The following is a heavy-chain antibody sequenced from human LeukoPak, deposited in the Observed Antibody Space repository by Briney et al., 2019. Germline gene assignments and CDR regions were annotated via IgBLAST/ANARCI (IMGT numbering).Heavy chain of an antibody. V-gene: IGHV3-21*01. Sequence: GGSLRLSCAASGFTFSSYSMNWVRQAPGKGLEWVSSISSSSSYIYYADSVKGRFTISRDNAKNSLYLQMNSLRAEDTAVYYCARTFDWLFSFDYWGQGTLVTVSS. CDR2: ISSSSSYI. D-gene: IGHD3-9*01. CDR1: GFTFSSYS. J-gene: IGHJ4*02. CDR3: ARTFDWLFSFDY.